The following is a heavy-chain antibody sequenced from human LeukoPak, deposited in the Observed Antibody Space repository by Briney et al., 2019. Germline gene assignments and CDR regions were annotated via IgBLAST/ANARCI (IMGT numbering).Heavy chain of an antibody. D-gene: IGHD4/OR15-4a*01. V-gene: IGHV3-23*01. Sequence: GGSLRLSCAASGFTFSSYAMSWVRQAPGKGLEWVSAISGSGGSTYYADSVKGRFTISRDNSKNTLYLQMNSLRAEDTAVYYCAKGTILGRYPGYFDYWGQGTLGTVSS. CDR2: ISGSGGST. CDR3: AKGTILGRYPGYFDY. CDR1: GFTFSSYA. J-gene: IGHJ4*02.